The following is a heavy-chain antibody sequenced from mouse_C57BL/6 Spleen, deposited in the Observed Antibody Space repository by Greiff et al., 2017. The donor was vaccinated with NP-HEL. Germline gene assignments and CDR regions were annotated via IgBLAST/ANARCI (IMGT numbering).Heavy chain of an antibody. D-gene: IGHD2-5*01. J-gene: IGHJ3*01. CDR2: IDPSDSYT. CDR3: ARKAYYSNSWFAY. Sequence: QVQLQQPGAELVKPGASVKLSCKASGYTFTSYWMQWVKQRPGQGLEWIGEIDPSDSYTNYNQKFKGKATLTVDTSSSTAYMQLSSLTSEDSAVYYGARKAYYSNSWFAYWGQGTLVTVSA. CDR1: GYTFTSYW. V-gene: IGHV1-50*01.